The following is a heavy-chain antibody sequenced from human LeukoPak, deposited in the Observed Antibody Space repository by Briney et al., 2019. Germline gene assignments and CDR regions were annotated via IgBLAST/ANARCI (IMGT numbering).Heavy chain of an antibody. CDR1: GGSISSSSYY. CDR3: ARKNSGTYGTFDI. D-gene: IGHD1-26*01. CDR2: IYYSGST. Sequence: PSETLSLTCTVSGGSISSSSYYWGWIRQPPGKGLEWIGSIYYSGSTYYNPSLKSRVTISVDTSKNQFSLKLTSVTAADTAVYYCARKNSGTYGTFDIWGQGTMVTVSS. V-gene: IGHV4-39*07. J-gene: IGHJ3*02.